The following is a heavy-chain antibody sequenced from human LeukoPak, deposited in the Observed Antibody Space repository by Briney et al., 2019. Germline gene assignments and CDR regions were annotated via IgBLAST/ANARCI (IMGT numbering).Heavy chain of an antibody. V-gene: IGHV2-5*02. J-gene: IGHJ4*02. CDR3: AHGRREEGYVSYY. CDR2: TYWDDDT. CDR1: GFSLSTSGVG. D-gene: IGHD5-24*01. Sequence: SGPMLVKPKQTLTLTYSFSGFSLSTSGVGEGWIRQPPGKALEWLGITYWDDDTRYSPSLTTRLTITKDTSRNQVVLAMTNVDTVDTATYYCAHGRREEGYVSYYWGQGSLVTVSS.